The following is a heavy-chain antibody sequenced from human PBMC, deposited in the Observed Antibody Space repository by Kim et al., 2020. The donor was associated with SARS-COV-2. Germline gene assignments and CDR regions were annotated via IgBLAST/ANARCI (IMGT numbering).Heavy chain of an antibody. J-gene: IGHJ6*02. D-gene: IGHD3-10*01. CDR2: INHSGST. V-gene: IGHV4-34*01. CDR1: GGSFSGYY. Sequence: SETLSLTCAVYGGSFSGYYWSWIRQPPGKGVEWIGEINHSGSTNCNPSLKSRVTISVHTSKNQFSLKLSSVTAADTAVYYCAKGTGKSSGRYYRAIYYCCYGMDDWGQGTTVTVSS. CDR3: AKGTGKSSGRYYRAIYYCCYGMDD.